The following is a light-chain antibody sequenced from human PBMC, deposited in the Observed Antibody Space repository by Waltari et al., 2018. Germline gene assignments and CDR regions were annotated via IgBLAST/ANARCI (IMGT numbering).Light chain of an antibody. CDR1: QSVSSS. CDR3: QQYDNWPLL. CDR2: GSS. Sequence: DIVITQSPAPLSVSPGERATLSCRASQSVSSSLAWYQQKPGQAPRLLFYGSSIRATGIPVRFSGSGSGTDFTLTIDSVQSEDFAVYYCQQYDNWPLLFGQGTKVEIK. J-gene: IGKJ1*01. V-gene: IGKV3-15*01.